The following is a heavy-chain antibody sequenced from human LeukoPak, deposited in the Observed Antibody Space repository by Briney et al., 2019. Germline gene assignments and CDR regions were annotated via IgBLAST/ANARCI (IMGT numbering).Heavy chain of an antibody. CDR2: IKQDGSEK. CDR1: GFTFSTYW. J-gene: IGHJ4*02. D-gene: IGHD6-13*01. Sequence: PGGSLGLSCAASGFTFSTYWMSWVRRDPGKGLEWVANIKQDGSEKYYIDSVKGRFTISRDNAKNSLYLQMNSLRAEDTAMYYCARDSAGNDYWGQGTLVTVSS. CDR3: ARDSAGNDY. V-gene: IGHV3-7*01.